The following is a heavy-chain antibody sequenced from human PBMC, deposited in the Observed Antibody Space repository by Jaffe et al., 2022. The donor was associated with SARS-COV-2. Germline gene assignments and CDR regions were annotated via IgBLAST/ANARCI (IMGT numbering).Heavy chain of an antibody. J-gene: IGHJ5*02. Sequence: EVQLVESGGGFVQPGGSLRLSCAASGFTFNSHWMHWVRQAPGKGLVWVSRINSDGSSTSYADSVKGRFTISRDNAKNTLFLQMNSLRAEDTAVYHCTRDTSSSWVNNWFDPWGQGTLVTVSS. CDR2: INSDGSST. CDR1: GFTFNSHW. CDR3: TRDTSSSWVNNWFDP. D-gene: IGHD6-13*01. V-gene: IGHV3-74*01.